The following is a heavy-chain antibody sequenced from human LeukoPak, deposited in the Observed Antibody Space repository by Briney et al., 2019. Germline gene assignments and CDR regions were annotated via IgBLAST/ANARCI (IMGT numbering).Heavy chain of an antibody. D-gene: IGHD6-13*01. J-gene: IGHJ4*02. CDR3: ARLPARGIAAAGSDY. V-gene: IGHV3-7*01. CDR1: GFTFSSYW. CDR2: IKQDGSEK. Sequence: PGGSLRLSCAASGFTFSSYWMSWVRQAPGKGLEWVANIKQDGSEKYYVDSVKGRFIISRDNAKNSLYLQMNSLRAEDTAVYYCARLPARGIAAAGSDYWGQGTLVTVPS.